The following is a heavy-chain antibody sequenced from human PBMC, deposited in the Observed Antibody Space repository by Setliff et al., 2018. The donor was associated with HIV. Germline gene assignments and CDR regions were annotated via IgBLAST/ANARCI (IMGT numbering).Heavy chain of an antibody. CDR2: IIPIFGTA. J-gene: IGHJ4*02. CDR3: AKGPPLVISLPDF. D-gene: IGHD3-9*01. Sequence: ASVKVSCKASGYTFTGYYMHWVRQAPGQGFEWMGGIIPIFGTAHYAQRFQGRVTITADESTNTAYMELSSLISEDTALYYCAKGPPLVISLPDFWGQGTLVTVSS. CDR1: GYTFTGYY. V-gene: IGHV1-69*13.